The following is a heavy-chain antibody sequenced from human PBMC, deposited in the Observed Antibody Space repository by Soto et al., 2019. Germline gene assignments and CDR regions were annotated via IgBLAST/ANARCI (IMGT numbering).Heavy chain of an antibody. J-gene: IGHJ4*02. CDR3: ARGTYFDY. CDR2: ISANNDHT. V-gene: IGHV1-18*01. Sequence: QVQLVQSGAEVKKPGASVKVSCKASGYTLNTYGITWVRQAPGQGLEWMGWISANNDHTNYPQKLQGRGTMTTDTARSTAYMELRSLTSDDPAVYYCARGTYFDYWGQGTLVTVSS. CDR1: GYTLNTYG.